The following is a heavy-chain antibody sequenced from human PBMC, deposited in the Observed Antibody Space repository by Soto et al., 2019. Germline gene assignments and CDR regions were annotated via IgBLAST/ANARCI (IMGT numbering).Heavy chain of an antibody. Sequence: ASGTLSLTCTVSGGSISSGGYYWSWIRQHPGKGLEWIGYIYYSGSTYYNPSLKSRVTISVDTSKNQFSLKLSSVTAADTAVYYCARVCGGDWHHGMDVWGQGTTVTVSS. J-gene: IGHJ6*02. CDR1: GGSISSGGYY. CDR2: IYYSGST. D-gene: IGHD2-21*02. CDR3: ARVCGGDWHHGMDV. V-gene: IGHV4-31*03.